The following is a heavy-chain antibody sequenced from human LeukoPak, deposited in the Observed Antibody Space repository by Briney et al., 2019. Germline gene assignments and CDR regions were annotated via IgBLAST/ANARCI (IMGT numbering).Heavy chain of an antibody. D-gene: IGHD2-2*02. CDR1: GYTFTSYY. CDR2: INPSGGST. V-gene: IGHV1-46*01. Sequence: ASVKVSCKASGYTFTSYYMHWVRQAPGQGLEWMGIINPSGGSTSYAQKFQGRVTMTRDTSTSTVYMELSSLRSEDTAVYYCARDIVVVPAAIGCLDYWGQGTLVTVSS. J-gene: IGHJ4*02. CDR3: ARDIVVVPAAIGCLDY.